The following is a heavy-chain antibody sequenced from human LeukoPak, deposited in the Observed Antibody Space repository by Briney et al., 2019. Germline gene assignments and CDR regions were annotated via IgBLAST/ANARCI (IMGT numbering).Heavy chain of an antibody. CDR1: GFTFSGYT. V-gene: IGHV3-21*01. J-gene: IGHJ6*03. CDR2: ISSSSSYI. D-gene: IGHD3-9*01. Sequence: GGSLRLSCAASGFTFSGYTMNWVRQAPGKGLEWVSSISSSSSYIYYADSVKGRFTISRDNARNSLYLQMHSLRAEDAAVYYCARGADYDILTGYMDVWGKGTTVTVSS. CDR3: ARGADYDILTGYMDV.